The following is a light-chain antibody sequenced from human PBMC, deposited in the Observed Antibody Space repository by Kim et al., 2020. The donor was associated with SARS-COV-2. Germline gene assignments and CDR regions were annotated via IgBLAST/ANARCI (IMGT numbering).Light chain of an antibody. V-gene: IGKV3-20*01. CDR3: QQYGGSPLT. CDR2: DAS. J-gene: IGKJ4*01. CDR1: QSIGSSY. Sequence: EIVLTQSPGTLSLSPGERATLSCRASQSIGSSYLAWYQQKPGQAPRLLIYDASNRATDIPDRFSGSGSGTDFTLTISRLEPEDYAVYFCQQYGGSPLTFGGGTKLEI.